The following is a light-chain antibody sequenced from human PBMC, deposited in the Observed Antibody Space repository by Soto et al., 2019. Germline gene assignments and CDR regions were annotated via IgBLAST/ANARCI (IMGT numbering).Light chain of an antibody. CDR2: DTS. J-gene: IGKJ5*01. CDR3: QQSYSCLPFT. Sequence: IQLTQSPSSLSASVGDRVTITCRASQTISAYLNWYQQKPGKAPNLLIYDTSTLQSSVPSRLSGSGFVTDFTLTISSVQPEDFATFYCQQSYSCLPFTFGQGTRLEIK. CDR1: QTISAY. V-gene: IGKV1-39*01.